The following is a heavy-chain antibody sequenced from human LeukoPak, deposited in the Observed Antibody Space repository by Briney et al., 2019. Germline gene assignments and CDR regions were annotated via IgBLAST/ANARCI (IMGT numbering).Heavy chain of an antibody. J-gene: IGHJ4*02. CDR1: GASFNSHY. Sequence: PSEPLSLTCTVSGASFNSHYWSWIRQPAGKGLEWIGRIYISGSTNYNSSLQRRVTMSVDTFKNQFSLKLRSPTPRGIAVYYCARALNPLPGTYYLDYWGQGTLVTVSS. V-gene: IGHV4-4*07. CDR3: ARALNPLPGTYYLDY. D-gene: IGHD2-15*01. CDR2: IYISGST.